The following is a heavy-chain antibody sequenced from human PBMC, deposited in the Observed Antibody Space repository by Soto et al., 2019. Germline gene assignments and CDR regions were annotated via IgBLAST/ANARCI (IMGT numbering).Heavy chain of an antibody. Sequence: GGSLRLSCAASGFTFSAYEMHRVRQAPGQGLEWVSYISKSGGTTYYADSVKGRFTISRDDAKNSVYLQMSSLRPEDMAVYKCVREGHYYFDYWGQGALVTVSS. CDR2: ISKSGGTT. V-gene: IGHV3-48*03. J-gene: IGHJ4*02. CDR1: GFTFSAYE. CDR3: VREGHYYFDY.